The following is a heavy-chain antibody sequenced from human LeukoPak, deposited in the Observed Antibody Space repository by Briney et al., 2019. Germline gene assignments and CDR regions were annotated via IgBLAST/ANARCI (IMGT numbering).Heavy chain of an antibody. CDR2: IIPIFGTA. D-gene: IGHD3-3*01. V-gene: IGHV1-69*05. Sequence: SVKVSCKASGGTFSSYAISWVRQAPGQGLEWMGGIIPIFGTANYAQKFQGRVTITTVESTSTAYMELSSLRSEDTAVYYCARVTITIFGVATYYDNWFDPWGQGTLVTVSS. CDR3: ARVTITIFGVATYYDNWFDP. CDR1: GGTFSSYA. J-gene: IGHJ5*02.